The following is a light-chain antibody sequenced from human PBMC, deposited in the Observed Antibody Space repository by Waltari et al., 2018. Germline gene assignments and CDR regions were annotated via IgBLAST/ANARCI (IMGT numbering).Light chain of an antibody. CDR1: KLGEKY. CDR2: QVS. Sequence: SYELTQPPSVSVSPGRTASIPCSGDKLGEKYAYWYQQKPGQSPVLVIYQVSERPSGTPERFSGSNYGQTATLTISGAQAMDEADYYGQAWDSTTGVFGTGTKVTVL. J-gene: IGLJ1*01. CDR3: QAWDSTTGV. V-gene: IGLV3-1*01.